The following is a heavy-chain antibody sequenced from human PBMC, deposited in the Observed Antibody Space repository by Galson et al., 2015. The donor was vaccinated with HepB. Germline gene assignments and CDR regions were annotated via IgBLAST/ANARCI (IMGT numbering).Heavy chain of an antibody. D-gene: IGHD3-16*02. J-gene: IGHJ3*02. Sequence: QSGAEVKKPGESLRISCKGSGYSFTSYWISWVRQMPGKGLEWMGRIDPSDSYTNYSPSFQGHVTISADKSISTAYLQWSSLKASDTAMYYCARHSPQAWRLGELSLYGRTDAFDIWGQGTMVTVSS. CDR2: IDPSDSYT. V-gene: IGHV5-10-1*01. CDR1: GYSFTSYW. CDR3: ARHSPQAWRLGELSLYGRTDAFDI.